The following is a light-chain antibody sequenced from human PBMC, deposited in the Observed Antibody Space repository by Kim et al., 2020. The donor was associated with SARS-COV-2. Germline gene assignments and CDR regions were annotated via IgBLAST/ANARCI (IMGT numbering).Light chain of an antibody. CDR3: QQRSNWPPALT. CDR1: QSVSTY. J-gene: IGKJ4*01. CDR2: DAS. V-gene: IGKV3-11*01. Sequence: PGERATRSCRASQSVSTYLAWYQPKPGQAPRLLIYDASNRATGVPARFSGSGSGTDFTLTISSLQSEDFAVYYCQQRSNWPPALTFGGGTKVDIK.